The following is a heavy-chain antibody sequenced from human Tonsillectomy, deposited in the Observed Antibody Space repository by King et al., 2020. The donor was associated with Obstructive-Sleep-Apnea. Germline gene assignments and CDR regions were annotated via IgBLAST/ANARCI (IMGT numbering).Heavy chain of an antibody. CDR1: GFSFTSYT. CDR3: AKPALTGDYEDLALNY. CDR2: ISGSGRST. V-gene: IGHV3-23*04. D-gene: IGHD3-9*01. J-gene: IGHJ4*02. Sequence: VQLVESGGGLVQPGGSLRLSCAASGFSFTSYTMSWVRQAPGKGLEWVSTISGSGRSTYYADTVKGRFTISRDISKDTLYLQMNSLRAEDTAVYYCAKPALTGDYEDLALNYWGQGTLVTVSS.